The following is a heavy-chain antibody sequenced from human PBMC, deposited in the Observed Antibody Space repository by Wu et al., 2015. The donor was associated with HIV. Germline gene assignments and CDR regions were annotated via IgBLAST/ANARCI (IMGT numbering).Heavy chain of an antibody. Sequence: QVQLVQSGAEVKKPGASVKVSCKASGYTFTGYYMHWVRQAPGQGLEWMGWINPNSGGTNYAQKFQGRVTMTRDTSISTAYMELSRLRSEDTAVYYCARGSSGAYYYYGMDVWGQGTTVTVSS. CDR2: INPNSGGT. CDR3: ARGSSGAYYYYGMDV. CDR1: GYTFTGYY. V-gene: IGHV1-2*02. D-gene: IGHD6-25*01. J-gene: IGHJ6*02.